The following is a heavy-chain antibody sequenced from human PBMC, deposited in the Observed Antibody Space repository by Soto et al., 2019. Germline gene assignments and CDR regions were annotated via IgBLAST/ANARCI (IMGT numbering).Heavy chain of an antibody. J-gene: IGHJ3*02. CDR1: VGSMSGYY. Sequence: QVQLQESGPGLEKASETLSLTCTVSVGSMSGYYWSWILQPPGKGLALIGFIYDSGTTNYNPSLKSRGTISIDTSNNQFSLKLTSVTAADKAVYYCARVAHIVVVPVVRGAFDIWGQGTMITVPS. V-gene: IGHV4-59*01. CDR2: IYDSGTT. D-gene: IGHD2-21*02. CDR3: ARVAHIVVVPVVRGAFDI.